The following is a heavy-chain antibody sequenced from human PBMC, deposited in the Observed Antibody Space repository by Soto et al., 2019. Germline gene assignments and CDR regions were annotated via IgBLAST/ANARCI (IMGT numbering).Heavy chain of an antibody. CDR1: GFTFDDYA. J-gene: IGHJ4*02. D-gene: IGHD1-1*01. Sequence: HPGGSLRLSCVGSGFTFDDYAMHWVRKVPGKGLEWVSGISANSGSIDYADSVRGRFTISRDNAKNSLYLQMNGLKSEDTALYYCAKGIGNQIQLDYWGPGTLVTVSS. V-gene: IGHV3-9*01. CDR3: AKGIGNQIQLDY. CDR2: ISANSGSI.